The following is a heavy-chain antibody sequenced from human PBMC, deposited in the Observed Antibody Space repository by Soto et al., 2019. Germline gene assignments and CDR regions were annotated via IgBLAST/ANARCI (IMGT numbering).Heavy chain of an antibody. CDR3: ARVSYYYFVSGADHFGKSF. D-gene: IGHD3-3*01. CDR2: ISYTGST. V-gene: IGHV4-59*01. CDR1: AGSISGYY. J-gene: IGHJ6*02. Sequence: PWETLALTCTVSAGSISGYYWNWIRQPPGKGLEWIGYISYTGSTNYNPSLKRRVTVSLDASQKQFSLKVSSVTAADTAVYYCARVSYYYFVSGADHFGKSFCVQGPT.